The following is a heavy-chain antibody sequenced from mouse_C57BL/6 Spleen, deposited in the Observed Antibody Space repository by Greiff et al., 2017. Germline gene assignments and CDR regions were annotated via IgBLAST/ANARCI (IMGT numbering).Heavy chain of an antibody. CDR2: IYPSDSET. CDR3: ARLDDYGWDY. Sequence: VQLQQSGAELVRPGSSVKLSCKASGYTFTSYWMDWVKQRPGQGLEWIGNIYPSDSETHYNQKFKDKATLTVDKSSSTAYMQLSSLTSEDSAVYYCARLDDYGWDYWGQGTSVTVSS. V-gene: IGHV1-61*01. CDR1: GYTFTSYW. J-gene: IGHJ4*01. D-gene: IGHD2-4*01.